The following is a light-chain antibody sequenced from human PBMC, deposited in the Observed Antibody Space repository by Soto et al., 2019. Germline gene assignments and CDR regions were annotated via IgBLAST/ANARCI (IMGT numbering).Light chain of an antibody. V-gene: IGKV1-39*01. CDR2: TAS. J-gene: IGKJ1*01. Sequence: EIQMTQSPSSLSTSVGDRVTITYRASQSISTFLNWYQQKPGKAPKLLISTASSLQSGVPSTFSGSGSGTDFTLTIRSLQPEDSATYYCQQSYSSPRTFGHGTKV. CDR3: QQSYSSPRT. CDR1: QSISTF.